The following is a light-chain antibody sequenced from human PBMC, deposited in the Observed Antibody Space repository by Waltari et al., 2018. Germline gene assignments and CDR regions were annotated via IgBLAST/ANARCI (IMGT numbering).Light chain of an antibody. CDR1: QGISND. Sequence: DIQMTQSPSSLSASVGDRVTITCRASQGISNDLAWYQQKPGKVPYPLIYATSTLQSGVPSRFSGSGSGTDFTLTISSLQAEDVAVYYCQQYYSIPLTFGGGTTVEIK. CDR2: ATS. CDR3: QQYYSIPLT. V-gene: IGKV1-27*01. J-gene: IGKJ4*01.